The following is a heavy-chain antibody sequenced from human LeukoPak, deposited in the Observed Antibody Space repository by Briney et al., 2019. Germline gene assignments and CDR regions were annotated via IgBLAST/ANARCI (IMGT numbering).Heavy chain of an antibody. Sequence: SETLSLTCTVSGGSISSSSYYWGWIRQPPGKGLEWIGSIYYSGSTYYNPSLKSRVTISVDTSKNQFSLKLSSVTAADTAVYYCARSRVQLWLSDYYYMDVWGKGTTVTISS. J-gene: IGHJ6*03. CDR3: ARSRVQLWLSDYYYMDV. D-gene: IGHD5-18*01. CDR2: IYYSGST. CDR1: GGSISSSSYY. V-gene: IGHV4-39*01.